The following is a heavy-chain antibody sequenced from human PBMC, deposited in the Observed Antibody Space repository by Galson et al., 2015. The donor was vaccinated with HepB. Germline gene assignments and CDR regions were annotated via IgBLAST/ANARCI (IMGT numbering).Heavy chain of an antibody. J-gene: IGHJ6*02. D-gene: IGHD6-19*01. CDR3: AKDKQWLSYYYYGIDV. CDR1: GFTFSSYG. CDR2: ISYDGSNK. Sequence: SLRLSCAASGFTFSSYGMHWVRQAPGKGLEWVAVISYDGSNKYYADSVTGRFTISRDNSKNTLYLQMNSLRAEDTAVYYCAKDKQWLSYYYYGIDVWGQGTTVTVSS. V-gene: IGHV3-30*18.